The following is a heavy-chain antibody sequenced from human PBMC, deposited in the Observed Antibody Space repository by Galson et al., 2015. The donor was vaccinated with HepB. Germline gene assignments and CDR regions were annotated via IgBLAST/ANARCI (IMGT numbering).Heavy chain of an antibody. CDR2: INPNSGGT. Sequence: SVKVSCKASGYTFAGYYMHWVRQAPGQGLEWMGWINPNSGGTNYAQKFQGRVTMTRDTSISTAYMELSRLRSDDTAVYYCARRVLSSLIWGANWFDPWGQGTLVTVSS. V-gene: IGHV1-2*02. CDR3: ARRVLSSLIWGANWFDP. CDR1: GYTFAGYY. J-gene: IGHJ5*02. D-gene: IGHD6-6*01.